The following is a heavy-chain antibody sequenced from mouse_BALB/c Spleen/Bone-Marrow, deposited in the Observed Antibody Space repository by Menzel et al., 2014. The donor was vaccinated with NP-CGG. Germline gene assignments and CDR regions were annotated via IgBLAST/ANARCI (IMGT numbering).Heavy chain of an antibody. V-gene: IGHV5-17*02. J-gene: IGHJ4*01. Sequence: DVKLQESGGGLVQPGGSRKLSCAASGFTFSSFGMHWVRQAPEKGLEWVAYISSGSSTIYYADTVKGRFTISRDNPKNTLFLQMTSLRSEDTAMYYCARSGYYGSSPYYAMDYWGQGTSVTVSS. CDR1: GFTFSSFG. CDR2: ISSGSSTI. D-gene: IGHD1-1*01. CDR3: ARSGYYGSSPYYAMDY.